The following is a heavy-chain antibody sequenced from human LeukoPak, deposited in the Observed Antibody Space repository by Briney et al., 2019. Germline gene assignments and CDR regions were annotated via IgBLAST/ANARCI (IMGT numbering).Heavy chain of an antibody. CDR1: GGSFSGYY. J-gene: IGHJ5*02. Sequence: SETLSLTCAVYGGSFSGYYWSWIRQPPGKGLEWIGEISHSGSTNYNPSLKSRVTISVDTSKNQFSLKLSSVTAADTAVYYCARLSRITMIVVVIKGWFDPWGQGTLVTVSS. CDR3: ARLSRITMIVVVIKGWFDP. CDR2: ISHSGST. D-gene: IGHD3-22*01. V-gene: IGHV4-34*01.